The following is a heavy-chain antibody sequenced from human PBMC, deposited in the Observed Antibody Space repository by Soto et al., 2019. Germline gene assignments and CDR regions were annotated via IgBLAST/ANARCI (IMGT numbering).Heavy chain of an antibody. Sequence: GGSLRLSCAASGFTFSSYAMSWVRQAPGKGLEWVSAISGSGGSTYYADSVKGRFTISRDNSKNTLYLQMNSLRAEDTAVYYCAKGDLFDYYDSSGYYPPDYWGQGTLVTVS. CDR2: ISGSGGST. CDR3: AKGDLFDYYDSSGYYPPDY. D-gene: IGHD3-22*01. J-gene: IGHJ4*02. V-gene: IGHV3-23*01. CDR1: GFTFSSYA.